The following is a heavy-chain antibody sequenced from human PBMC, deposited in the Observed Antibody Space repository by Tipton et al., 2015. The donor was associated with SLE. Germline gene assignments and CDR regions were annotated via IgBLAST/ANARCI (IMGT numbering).Heavy chain of an antibody. D-gene: IGHD6-19*01. CDR3: ARDSTGAGTSFDY. V-gene: IGHV4-59*01. CDR2: IYYSGSS. J-gene: IGHJ4*02. Sequence: TLSLTCTVSGVSISGYYWSWIRQPPGKGLEWVGYIYYSGSSNYNPSLKSRVTISVDTSKNQFSLKLNSVTAADTAVYYCARDSTGAGTSFDYWGQGTLATVSS. CDR1: GVSISGYY.